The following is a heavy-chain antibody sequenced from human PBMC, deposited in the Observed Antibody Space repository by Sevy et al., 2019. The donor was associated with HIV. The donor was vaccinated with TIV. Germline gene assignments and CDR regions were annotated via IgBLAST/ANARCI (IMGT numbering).Heavy chain of an antibody. CDR3: AKARSIVVPAAIPDY. CDR2: IRYDGSNK. CDR1: GFTFSSYG. J-gene: IGHJ4*02. V-gene: IGHV3-30*02. D-gene: IGHD2-2*02. Sequence: GGSLRLSCAASGFTFSSYGMHWVRQAPGKGLEWVAFIRYDGSNKYYADSVKGRFTISRDNSKNTRYLQMNSLRAEDTAVYYCAKARSIVVPAAIPDYWGQGTLVTVSS.